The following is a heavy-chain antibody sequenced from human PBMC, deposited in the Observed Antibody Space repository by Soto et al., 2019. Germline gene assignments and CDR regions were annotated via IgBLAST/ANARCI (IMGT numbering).Heavy chain of an antibody. CDR1: GFTVTSFW. CDR3: QSGIASAGSIDY. CDR2: INSDGSST. V-gene: IGHV3-74*01. J-gene: IGHJ4*02. Sequence: GGSLRLSCAASGFTVTSFWMHLVRQVAGKGLVWVSHINSDGSSTTYADSVKGRFTISRDNAKNTLYLQMNSLRVEDTAVYYCQSGIASAGSIDYWGQGTLVTVSS. D-gene: IGHD6-13*01.